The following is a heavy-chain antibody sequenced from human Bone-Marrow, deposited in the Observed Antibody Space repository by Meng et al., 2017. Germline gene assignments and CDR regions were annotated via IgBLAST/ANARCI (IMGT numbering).Heavy chain of an antibody. CDR1: GFTFSSYG. V-gene: IGHV3-21*01. J-gene: IGHJ3*01. D-gene: IGHD6-13*01. Sequence: GESLKISCAASGFTFSSYGMNWVRQAPGEGLEWVASISMTSDYIYSRDSVKGRFTISRDNAKNSVYQQMNSLRDEDTAVYYCARGQGYAQENGYSSTWRYAFDVWGQGTMVTVSS. CDR2: ISMTSDYI. CDR3: ARGQGYAQENGYSSTWRYAFDV.